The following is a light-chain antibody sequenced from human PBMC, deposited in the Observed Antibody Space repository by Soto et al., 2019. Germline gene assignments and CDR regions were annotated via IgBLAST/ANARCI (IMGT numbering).Light chain of an antibody. Sequence: EILLTQSPGTLSLSPWEIATLSCRASQSVSSSYLAWYQQKPGQAPRLLIYGASNRATGIPDRFSGSGSGTDFTLTISRLEPEDFAVYYCQQYGSSSTFGQGTRLEIK. CDR3: QQYGSSST. CDR2: GAS. V-gene: IGKV3-20*01. J-gene: IGKJ5*01. CDR1: QSVSSSY.